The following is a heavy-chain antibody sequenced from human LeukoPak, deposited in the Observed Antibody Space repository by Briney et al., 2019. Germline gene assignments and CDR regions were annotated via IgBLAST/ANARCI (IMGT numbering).Heavy chain of an antibody. J-gene: IGHJ3*02. Sequence: SETLSLTCTVSGASIRSYYWSWIRQPPGKGLEWIGYIYYSESANYNPSLKSRITISVDTSKNQFSLNLNSVTAEDTAVYYCARVGGFPLSAFDIWGQGTLVTVSS. CDR2: IYYSESA. CDR1: GASIRSYY. CDR3: ARVGGFPLSAFDI. V-gene: IGHV4-59*08. D-gene: IGHD2-15*01.